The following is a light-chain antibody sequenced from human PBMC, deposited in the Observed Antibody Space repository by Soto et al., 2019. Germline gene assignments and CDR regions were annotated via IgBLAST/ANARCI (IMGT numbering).Light chain of an antibody. CDR2: AAS. Sequence: DIQMTQSPSSLSASVGDRVAITCRASQRISSFLNWYQQKPGKAPKVLIYAASTLQSGVPSRFSGSGSGTAFTLTISSLQPEDFAVYYCQQYNNWPLVTFGQGTKVDIK. V-gene: IGKV1-39*01. J-gene: IGKJ1*01. CDR1: QRISSF. CDR3: QQYNNWPLVT.